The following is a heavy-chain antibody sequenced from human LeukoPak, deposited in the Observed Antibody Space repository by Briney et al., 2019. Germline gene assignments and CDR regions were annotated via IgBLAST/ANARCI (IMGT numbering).Heavy chain of an antibody. Sequence: PGGSLRLACAASGFTFSSYSMSWVRQAPGKGLGWVSAISGSGGSTYYADSGKGRFTISRDNSKNTLYLQMNSLRAEDTAVYYCAKDRDGSSNRGEQFDYWGQGTLVTVSS. J-gene: IGHJ4*02. CDR1: GFTFSSYS. CDR3: AKDRDGSSNRGEQFDY. D-gene: IGHD1-26*01. V-gene: IGHV3-23*01. CDR2: ISGSGGST.